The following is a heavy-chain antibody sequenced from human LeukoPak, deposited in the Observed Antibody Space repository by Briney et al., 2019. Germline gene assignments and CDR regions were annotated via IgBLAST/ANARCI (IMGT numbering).Heavy chain of an antibody. D-gene: IGHD3-22*01. CDR1: GYTFTGYY. Sequence: ASVKVSCKASGYTFTGYYMHWVRQAPGQGLEWMGIINPSGGSTSYAQKFQGRVTMTRDMSTSTVYMELSSLRSEDTAVYYCARAHYYDSSGYYYWYYYYYMDVWGKGTTVTVSS. V-gene: IGHV1-46*01. CDR3: ARAHYYDSSGYYYWYYYYYMDV. CDR2: INPSGGST. J-gene: IGHJ6*03.